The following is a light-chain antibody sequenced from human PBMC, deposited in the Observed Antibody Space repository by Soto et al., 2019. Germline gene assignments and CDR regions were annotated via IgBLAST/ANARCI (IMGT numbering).Light chain of an antibody. J-gene: IGLJ3*02. Sequence: QSALTQPRSVSGSPGQSVTISCTGTSSDVGDYNYVSWYQQHPGKAPKFMIYDVNKRPSGVPDRFSGSKSGNTASLTISGLQADDEADYYCCSYAGTYTWVFGGGTKLTVL. CDR3: CSYAGTYTWV. V-gene: IGLV2-11*01. CDR2: DVN. CDR1: SSDVGDYNY.